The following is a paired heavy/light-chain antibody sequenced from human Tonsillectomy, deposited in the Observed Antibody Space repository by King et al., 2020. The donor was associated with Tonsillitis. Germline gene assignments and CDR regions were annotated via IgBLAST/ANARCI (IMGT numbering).Light chain of an antibody. V-gene: IGKV3-15*01. Sequence: EVVMTQSPATLSVSPGDSATLSCRASQNIFRNLAWYQQKPGQSPRLLISGASTRATGLPARFSASGSGTEFTLTINSLQSEDLAVYYCQHYTDWPPTYTFGQGTKLEIK. CDR3: QHYTDWPPTYT. CDR1: QNIFRN. CDR2: GAS. J-gene: IGKJ2*01.
Heavy chain of an antibody. J-gene: IGHJ6*02. CDR2: IIPDLGAP. Sequence: QVHLVQSGAEVKKPGSSVKVSCKASGVSGDSFSTYPVTWVRQAPGRGLEWVGGIIPDLGAPNYAQTLQGRITITADESSTTVYMELSSLTPEDTAMYYCARRDEGPKSLLLYSGLDVWGQGTAVTVSS. CDR1: GVSGDSFSTYP. V-gene: IGHV1-69*01. D-gene: IGHD2-21*02. CDR3: ARRDEGPKSLLLYSGLDV.